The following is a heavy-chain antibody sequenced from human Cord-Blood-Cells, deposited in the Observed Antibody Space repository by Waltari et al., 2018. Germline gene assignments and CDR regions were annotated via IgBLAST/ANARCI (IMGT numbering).Heavy chain of an antibody. CDR1: GFTFSSYA. CDR2: ISGSGGST. D-gene: IGHD6-13*01. Sequence: EVQLLASGGGLVQPGGSLRLSCAASGFTFSSYATSWVRQAPGKGLEWVSGISGSGGSTYYADSVKGRFTISRDNTKNTLYLQMNSLRAEDTAVYYCAKDLSSSWDNNWFDPWGQGTLVTVSS. CDR3: AKDLSSSWDNNWFDP. J-gene: IGHJ5*02. V-gene: IGHV3-23*01.